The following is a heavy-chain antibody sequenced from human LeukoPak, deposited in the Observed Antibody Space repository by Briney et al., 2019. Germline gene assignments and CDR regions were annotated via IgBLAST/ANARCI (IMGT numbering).Heavy chain of an antibody. J-gene: IGHJ4*02. CDR1: DGSISSSSYY. CDR3: ARHYLAAAGSSDY. Sequence: SETLSLTCTVSDGSISSSSYYWGGIRQSPGKGLEWIGSIYYSGSTYYNPSLKSRVTISVDTSKNQFSLKLSSVTAADTAVYYCARHYLAAAGSSDYWGQGTLVTVSS. CDR2: IYYSGST. D-gene: IGHD6-13*01. V-gene: IGHV4-39*01.